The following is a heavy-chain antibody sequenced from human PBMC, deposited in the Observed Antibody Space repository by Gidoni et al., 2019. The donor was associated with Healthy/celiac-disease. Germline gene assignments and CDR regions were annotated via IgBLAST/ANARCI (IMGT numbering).Heavy chain of an antibody. CDR3: AKDKAVYATYYYYGMDV. D-gene: IGHD2-8*01. CDR1: GFTFSSYA. Sequence: EVQLLESGGGLVQPGGSLILSCASSGFTFSSYAMSWVRQAPGKGLEWVSAISGSGGSTYYADSVKGRFTISRDNSKNTLYLQMNSLRAEDTAVYYCAKDKAVYATYYYYGMDVWGQGTTVTVSS. V-gene: IGHV3-23*01. CDR2: ISGSGGST. J-gene: IGHJ6*02.